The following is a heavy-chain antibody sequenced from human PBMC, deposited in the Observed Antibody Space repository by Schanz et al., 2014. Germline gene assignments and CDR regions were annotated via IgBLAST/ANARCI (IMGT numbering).Heavy chain of an antibody. CDR3: ARGTDWNLHY. CDR2: ISNDGSIK. J-gene: IGHJ4*02. Sequence: QVQLVESGGGLVKPGGSLRLSCAASGFTFSDYYMSWIRQAPGKGLEWVAVISNDGSIKYYADSVKGRFTISRDNSKNTLYLHMNTLRSEDTAVYYCARGTDWNLHYWGQGALXTVSS. D-gene: IGHD1-1*01. CDR1: GFTFSDYY. V-gene: IGHV3-30-3*01.